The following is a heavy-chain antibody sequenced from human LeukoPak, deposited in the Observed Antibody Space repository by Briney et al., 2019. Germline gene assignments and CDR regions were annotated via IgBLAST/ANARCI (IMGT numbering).Heavy chain of an antibody. D-gene: IGHD3-10*01. CDR2: IYYSGST. V-gene: IGHV4-39*07. CDR1: GGSISSSSYY. J-gene: IGHJ4*02. CDR3: AREGGYYGWGSYSDFDY. Sequence: SETLSLTCTVSGGSISSSSYYWGWLRQPPGGGLEWSGSIYYSGSTSYNPPLKSRLPISVDTSKKQFSLKLSSVTAADTAVYYCAREGGYYGWGSYSDFDYWGQGTLVTVSS.